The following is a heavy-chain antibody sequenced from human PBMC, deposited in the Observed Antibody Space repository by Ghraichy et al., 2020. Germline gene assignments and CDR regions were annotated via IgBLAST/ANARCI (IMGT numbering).Heavy chain of an antibody. J-gene: IGHJ4*02. V-gene: IGHV3-23*01. CDR3: AKIYTPGIAVAGTGGGFDY. D-gene: IGHD6-19*01. CDR2: LSGSGDST. Sequence: SCAASGFTFSSYAMSWVRQAPGKGLEWVSLLSGSGDSTYYADTVKGRFIISRDKSKNTLYLQMNSLRADYTAVYYCAKIYTPGIAVAGTGGGFDYWGQGTLVIVSS. CDR1: GFTFSSYA.